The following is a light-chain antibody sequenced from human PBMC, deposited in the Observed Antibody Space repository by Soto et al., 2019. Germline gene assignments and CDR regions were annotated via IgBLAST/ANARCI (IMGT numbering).Light chain of an antibody. Sequence: DIQMTQSPSSLSASVGDRVIITCRAGQSISSYLNWYQQKPGKAPKLLIYAASSLQSGVPSRFSGSGSGTDFTLTISSLQPEDFATYFCHQTYITPYTFGQGTKLEIK. CDR1: QSISSY. CDR2: AAS. CDR3: HQTYITPYT. J-gene: IGKJ2*01. V-gene: IGKV1-39*01.